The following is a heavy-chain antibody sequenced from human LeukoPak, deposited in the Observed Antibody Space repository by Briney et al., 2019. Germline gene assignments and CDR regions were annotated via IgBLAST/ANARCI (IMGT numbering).Heavy chain of an antibody. Sequence: ASVKVSCKASGYTFTSYGISWVRQAPGQGLEWMGWISAYNGNTNYAQKLQGRVTMTTDTSTSTVYMELRGLKSDDTAVYYCARDGDYIDYWGQGTLVTVSS. J-gene: IGHJ4*02. CDR1: GYTFTSYG. CDR2: ISAYNGNT. V-gene: IGHV1-18*01. D-gene: IGHD4-17*01. CDR3: ARDGDYIDY.